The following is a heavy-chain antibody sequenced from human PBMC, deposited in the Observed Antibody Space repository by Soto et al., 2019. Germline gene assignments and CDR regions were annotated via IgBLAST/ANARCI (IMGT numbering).Heavy chain of an antibody. V-gene: IGHV4-61*01. D-gene: IGHD1-7*01. CDR3: ARVTRVGTGTNKDYYGMDV. CDR2: IYYSGST. J-gene: IGHJ6*02. Sequence: PSETLSLTCTVSGGSVSSGSYYWSWIRQPPGKGLEWIGYIYYSGSTNYNPSLKSRVTISVDTSKNQFSLKLSSVTAADTAVYYCARVTRVGTGTNKDYYGMDVWGQGTTVTVSS. CDR1: GGSVSSGSYY.